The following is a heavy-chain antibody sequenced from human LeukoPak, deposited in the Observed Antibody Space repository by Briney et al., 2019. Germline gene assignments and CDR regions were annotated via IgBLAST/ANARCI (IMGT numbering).Heavy chain of an antibody. J-gene: IGHJ3*02. CDR2: IYHSGST. CDR1: GYSISSGYY. V-gene: IGHV4-38-2*02. CDR3: ARETPMKGDAFDI. Sequence: KPSETLSLTCAVSGYSISSGYYWGWIRQPPGKGLEWIGSIYHSGSTYYNPSLKSRVTISVDTSKNQFSLRLSSVTAADTAVYYCARETPMKGDAFDIWGQGTMVTVSS.